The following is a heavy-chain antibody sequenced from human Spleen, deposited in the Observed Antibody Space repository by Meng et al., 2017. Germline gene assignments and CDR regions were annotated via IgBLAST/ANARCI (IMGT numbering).Heavy chain of an antibody. CDR3: ARGEGRQQLVRRPRFDP. D-gene: IGHD6-13*01. J-gene: IGHJ5*02. V-gene: IGHV4-34*01. CDR2: IYHSGGT. CDR1: GGSFSDYY. Sequence: VQLRQWGGCLFNTSETLSRTWVVSGGSFSDYYWTWIRQPPGKGLEWIGEIYHSGGTDYNPSLKSRVTISVDTSKNQFSLKLSSVTAADTAVYYCARGEGRQQLVRRPRFDPWGQGTLVTVSS.